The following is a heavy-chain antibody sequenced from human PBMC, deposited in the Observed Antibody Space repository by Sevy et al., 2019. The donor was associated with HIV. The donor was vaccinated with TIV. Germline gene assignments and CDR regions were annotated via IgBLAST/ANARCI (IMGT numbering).Heavy chain of an antibody. Sequence: GGSLRLSCAASGFTVSSNYMNWVRQAPGKGLEWVSVIYSSGNTFYADSVKGRFTISRDNSKNTLYIQMNSLRAEDTAMYYCAGAQGVVRGVVITALDYWGQGTLVTVSS. J-gene: IGHJ4*02. V-gene: IGHV3-53*01. D-gene: IGHD3-10*01. CDR1: GFTVSSNY. CDR3: AGAQGVVRGVVITALDY. CDR2: IYSSGNT.